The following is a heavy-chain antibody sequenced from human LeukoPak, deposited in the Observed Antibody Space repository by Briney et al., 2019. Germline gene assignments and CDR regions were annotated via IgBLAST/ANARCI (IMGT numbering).Heavy chain of an antibody. J-gene: IGHJ4*02. V-gene: IGHV3-23*01. CDR3: AHSSSWFSHLDY. CDR1: GFTFSSYA. D-gene: IGHD6-13*01. CDR2: ISGSGGST. Sequence: PGGSLRLSCAAPGFTFSSYAMSWVRQAPGKGLEWVSAISGSGGSTYYADSVKGRFTISRDNSKNTLYLQMNSLRAEDTAVYYCAHSSSWFSHLDYWGQGTLVTVSS.